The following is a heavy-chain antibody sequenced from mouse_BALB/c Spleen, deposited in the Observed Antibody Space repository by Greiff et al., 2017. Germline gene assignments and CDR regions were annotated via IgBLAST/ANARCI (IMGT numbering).Heavy chain of an antibody. Sequence: EVKLVESGGGLVQPGGSRKLSCAASGFTFSSFGMHWVSQAPEKGLEWVAYISSGSSTIYYADTVKGRFTISRDNPKNTLFLQMTSLRSEDTAMYYCARSEEDYGYSDYWGQGTTLTVSS. D-gene: IGHD1-1*01. CDR2: ISSGSSTI. J-gene: IGHJ2*01. CDR1: GFTFSSFG. CDR3: ARSEEDYGYSDY. V-gene: IGHV5-17*02.